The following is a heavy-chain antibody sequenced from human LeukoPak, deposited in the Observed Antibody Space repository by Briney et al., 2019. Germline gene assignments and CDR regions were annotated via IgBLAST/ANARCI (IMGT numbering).Heavy chain of an antibody. V-gene: IGHV4-59*01. Sequence: SETLSLTCTVSGGSITPFYWTWIRQPPGRGLEWIGYIYYSGSTNYNPSLKSRVTISVDTTKNQFSLKLSSVTPADTAMYYCTRANGYGLIDYWGQGTLVTVSS. CDR1: GGSITPFY. CDR2: IYYSGST. J-gene: IGHJ4*02. CDR3: TRANGYGLIDY. D-gene: IGHD3-10*01.